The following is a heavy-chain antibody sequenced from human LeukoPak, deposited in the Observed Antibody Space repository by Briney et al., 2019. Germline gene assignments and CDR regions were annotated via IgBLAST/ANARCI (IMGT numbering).Heavy chain of an antibody. CDR3: ARDSRKGYCSSTSCYARNNWFDP. CDR2: ISSSSSYI. Sequence: GGSLRLSCAASGFTFSSYSMNWVRQAPGKGLEWVSSISSSSSYIYYADSVKGRFTISRDNAKNSLYLQMNSLRAEDTAVYYCARDSRKGYCSSTSCYARNNWFDPWGQGTLVTVSP. J-gene: IGHJ5*02. CDR1: GFTFSSYS. D-gene: IGHD2-2*01. V-gene: IGHV3-21*01.